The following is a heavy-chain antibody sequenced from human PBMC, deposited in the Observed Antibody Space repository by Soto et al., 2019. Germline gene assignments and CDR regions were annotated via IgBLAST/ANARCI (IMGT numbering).Heavy chain of an antibody. CDR1: GYTFTRYY. V-gene: IGHV1-46*01. D-gene: IGHD3-22*01. J-gene: IGHJ6*02. Sequence: QVQLVQSGAEVKKPGASVKVSCKASGYTFTRYYMQWVRQAPAQGLEWMGVMNPSDGTTSYAQKFQGRVTMTRDRSTSTVYMELSSVRPEDTAMYYCARLCYYDNSGSFYAMDVWGQGTTVTVSS. CDR3: ARLCYYDNSGSFYAMDV. CDR2: MNPSDGTT.